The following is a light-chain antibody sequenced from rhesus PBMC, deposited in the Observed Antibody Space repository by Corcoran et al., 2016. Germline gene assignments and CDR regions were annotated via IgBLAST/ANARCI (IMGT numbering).Light chain of an antibody. J-gene: IGKJ4*01. CDR3: QQHNSYPLT. CDR2: DAS. CDR1: QGISKY. V-gene: IGKV1-25*01. Sequence: DIQMTQSPSSLSASVGDTVTITCQASQGISKYLAWYQQKQGKAPKLLIYDASTLQSGVPARISGSGFGTDFTLTSSGLQPEDFATYYCQQHNSYPLTFGGGTKVELK.